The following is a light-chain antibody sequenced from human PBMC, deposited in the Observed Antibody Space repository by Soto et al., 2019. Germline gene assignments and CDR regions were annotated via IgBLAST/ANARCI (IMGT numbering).Light chain of an antibody. CDR1: SSNIGSNT. Sequence: QSVLTQPPSASGTPGQMVTISCSGSSSNIGSNTVNWYQQLPGTAPKLLIYSNNQRPSGVPDRFSGSKSGTSASLAISGLQSEDEADYYCAAWDDSLNGHVVFGGGTKLT. J-gene: IGLJ2*01. CDR3: AAWDDSLNGHVV. V-gene: IGLV1-44*01. CDR2: SNN.